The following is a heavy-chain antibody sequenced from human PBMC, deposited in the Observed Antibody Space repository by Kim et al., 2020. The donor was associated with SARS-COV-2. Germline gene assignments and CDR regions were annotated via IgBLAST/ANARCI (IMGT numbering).Heavy chain of an antibody. J-gene: IGHJ5*02. D-gene: IGHD2-2*03. Sequence: ASVKVSCKASGYTFTGYYMHWVRQAPGQGLEWMGWINPNSGGTNYAQKFQGRVTMTRDTSISTAYMELSRLRSDDTAVYYCARDHGYCSSTSCYSWFDPWGQGTLVTVSS. CDR2: INPNSGGT. V-gene: IGHV1-2*02. CDR3: ARDHGYCSSTSCYSWFDP. CDR1: GYTFTGYY.